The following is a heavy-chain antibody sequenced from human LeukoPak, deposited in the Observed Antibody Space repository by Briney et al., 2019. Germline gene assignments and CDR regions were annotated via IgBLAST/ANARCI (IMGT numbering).Heavy chain of an antibody. CDR3: AKDRGDGVVVIIDY. V-gene: IGHV1-2*02. CDR2: INPNSGGT. Sequence: ASVKVSCKASGYTFTGYYMHWVRQAPGQGLEWMGWINPNSGGTNYAQKFQGRVTMTRDTSISTAYMELSRLRSDDTAVYYCAKDRGDGVVVIIDYWGQGTLVTVSS. D-gene: IGHD3-22*01. J-gene: IGHJ4*02. CDR1: GYTFTGYY.